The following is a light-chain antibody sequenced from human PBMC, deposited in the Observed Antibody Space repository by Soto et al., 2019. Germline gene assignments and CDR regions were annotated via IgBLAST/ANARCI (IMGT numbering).Light chain of an antibody. Sequence: MTQSPATLSASVGDRVTITCRASQSISSWLAWYQQKPGKAPKLLIYDASSLESGVPSRFGGSGSGTEFTLTISSLQPDDFATYYCQQHNSYSWTFGQGTKVDI. CDR1: QSISSW. CDR2: DAS. J-gene: IGKJ1*01. V-gene: IGKV1-5*01. CDR3: QQHNSYSWT.